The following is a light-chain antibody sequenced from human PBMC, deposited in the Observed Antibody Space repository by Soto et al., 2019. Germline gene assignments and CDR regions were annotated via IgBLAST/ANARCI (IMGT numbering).Light chain of an antibody. J-gene: IGKJ4*01. Sequence: DIQMTQSPSSLSASVGDRVTITCRASQSIGRFLNWYQQKPGKAPNVLINVASTLRSGVPSRFSGSGSGTDFNLTINSLRPEDFATYFCQQSFTTPLTFGGGTKVDIK. CDR1: QSIGRF. CDR2: VAS. V-gene: IGKV1-39*01. CDR3: QQSFTTPLT.